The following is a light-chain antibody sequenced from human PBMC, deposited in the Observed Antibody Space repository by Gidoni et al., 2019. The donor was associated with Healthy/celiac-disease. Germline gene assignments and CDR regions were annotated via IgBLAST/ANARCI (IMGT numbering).Light chain of an antibody. V-gene: IGKV2-28*01. Sequence: DIVMTQSPLSLPATPGEQASISCRSSQSLLHSNGYNDLDLYLQKPGQSPQHLFYLVSNRATGVPYRFSGSGSGKDFTLKISIVEAEDVGVYYCMQALQTPPTFGQGTKVEIK. J-gene: IGKJ1*01. CDR3: MQALQTPPT. CDR2: LVS. CDR1: QSLLHSNGYND.